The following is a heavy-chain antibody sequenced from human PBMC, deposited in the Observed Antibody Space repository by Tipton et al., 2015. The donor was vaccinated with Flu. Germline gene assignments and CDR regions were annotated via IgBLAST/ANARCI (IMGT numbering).Heavy chain of an antibody. J-gene: IGHJ4*02. CDR3: ARTLNDYDNNGFLFDY. Sequence: QMQLVQSGAEVKKPGASVRVSCKASGYTFSKYYLHWVRQAPGQNFEWMGIINPNGGNTKYAQKFQGRVTMTSDTSTSTVYLDLSSLRSDDTAMYYCARTLNDYDNNGFLFDYWGRGTLVTVSS. D-gene: IGHD3-22*01. CDR1: GYTFSKYY. CDR2: INPNGGNT. V-gene: IGHV1-46*01.